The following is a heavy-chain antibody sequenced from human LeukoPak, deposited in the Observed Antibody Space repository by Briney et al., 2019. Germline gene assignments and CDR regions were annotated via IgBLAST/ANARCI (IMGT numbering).Heavy chain of an antibody. CDR3: ARGVVISAVDAFDI. V-gene: IGHV4-39*07. CDR2: MYYSGGT. CDR1: GSSIRSSSYS. Sequence: PSEPRSLPCSVSGSSIRSSSYSWGWIRQPPGRGREWIGSMYYSGGTYYTPYLKSRVAISVDTSKNPFSLKLSSVTAADTAVYYCARGVVISAVDAFDIWGQGTMVTVSS. D-gene: IGHD3-3*01. J-gene: IGHJ3*02.